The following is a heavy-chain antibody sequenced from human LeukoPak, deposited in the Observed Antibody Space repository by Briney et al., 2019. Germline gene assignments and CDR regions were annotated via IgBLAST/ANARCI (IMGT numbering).Heavy chain of an antibody. CDR2: IYYSGST. D-gene: IGHD1-26*01. J-gene: IGHJ4*02. Sequence: SETLSLTCTVSGGSISSNSYYWGWIRQPPGKGLEWIGSIYYSGSTYYNPSLKSRVTISVDTSKNQFSLKLSSVTAADTAVYYCARVFARGGEISGSYYYYWGREPWSPSPQ. CDR1: GGSISSNSYY. CDR3: ARVFARGGEISGSYYYY. V-gene: IGHV4-39*01.